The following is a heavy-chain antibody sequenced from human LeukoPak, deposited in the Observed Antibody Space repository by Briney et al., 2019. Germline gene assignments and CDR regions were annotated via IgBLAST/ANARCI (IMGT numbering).Heavy chain of an antibody. J-gene: IGHJ4*02. CDR3: ASSISGYYPPFDY. V-gene: IGHV3-23*01. CDR2: ISGSGSST. D-gene: IGHD6-13*01. CDR1: GFILSRLP. Sequence: PGGSVTLLCAVCGFILSRLPMRWPPPPTGKAGVEVSTISGSGSSTYYADSVKGLFTISRDNSKNTLYLQMNSVRAEDTAVYCCASSISGYYPPFDYWGQGTLVTVSS.